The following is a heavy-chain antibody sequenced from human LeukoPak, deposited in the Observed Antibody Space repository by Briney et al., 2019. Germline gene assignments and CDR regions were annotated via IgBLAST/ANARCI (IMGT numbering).Heavy chain of an antibody. CDR3: AREEGVDGTSGINN. Sequence: GRSLRLSCAASGFTFSTYGMHWVRQAPGKGLEWVSDIWYNGNTYYADSVKGRFTITRDNSKSTLYLQMNSLRAEDTAVYYCAREEGVDGTSGINNWGQGTLVIVSS. J-gene: IGHJ4*02. D-gene: IGHD4-23*01. CDR2: IWYNGNT. V-gene: IGHV3-33*01. CDR1: GFTFSTYG.